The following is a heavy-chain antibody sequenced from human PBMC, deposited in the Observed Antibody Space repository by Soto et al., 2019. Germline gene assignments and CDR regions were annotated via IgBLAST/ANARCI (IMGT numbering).Heavy chain of an antibody. Sequence: QVQLVESGGGVVQPGRSLKVSCTASGFTFSTYPMNWVCQAPGKGLEWVAVISYDGSTKYYADSVKGRFTISRDNSKNTLYLQMNSLRADDTAVYYCARPALVDNCYGVHYFDSWGQGTLVTVSS. CDR3: ARPALVDNCYGVHYFDS. CDR1: GFTFSTYP. CDR2: ISYDGSTK. D-gene: IGHD2-2*01. V-gene: IGHV3-30-3*01. J-gene: IGHJ4*02.